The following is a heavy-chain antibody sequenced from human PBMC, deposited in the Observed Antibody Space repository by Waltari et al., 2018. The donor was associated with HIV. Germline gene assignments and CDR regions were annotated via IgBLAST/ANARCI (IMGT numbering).Heavy chain of an antibody. CDR3: ARVGPWLRSDAFDI. Sequence: QVQLVESGGGVVQTGRSLRLSCAASGLTFSSYAMPWLRQAPGKGLEWVAVISYDGSNKYYADSVKGRFTSSRDNSKNTLYLQMNSLRAEDTAVYYCARVGPWLRSDAFDIWGQGTMVTVSS. CDR1: GLTFSSYA. CDR2: ISYDGSNK. J-gene: IGHJ3*02. D-gene: IGHD5-12*01. V-gene: IGHV3-30*01.